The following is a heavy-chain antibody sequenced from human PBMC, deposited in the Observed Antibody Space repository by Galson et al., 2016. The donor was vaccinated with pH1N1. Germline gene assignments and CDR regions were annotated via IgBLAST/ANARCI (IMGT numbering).Heavy chain of an antibody. CDR3: AVDTVPNGADH. CDR2: LYPGGGT. V-gene: IGHV3-53*01. D-gene: IGHD4-17*01. J-gene: IGHJ5*02. CDR1: GFLVTDRF. Sequence: SLRLSCAATGFLVTDRFMSWVRQAPGKRLEWVSILYPGGGTYYADFAEGRFTISRDTSKTMLFLHMNDLRADDTALYYCAVDTVPNGADHWGQGTLVTVSS.